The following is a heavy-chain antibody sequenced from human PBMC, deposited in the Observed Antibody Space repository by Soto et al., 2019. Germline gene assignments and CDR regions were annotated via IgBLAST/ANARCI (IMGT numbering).Heavy chain of an antibody. CDR1: GGSISSGGYY. D-gene: IGHD6-19*01. Sequence: QVQLQESGPGLVKPSQTLSLTCTVSGGSISSGGYYWSWIRQHPGKGLEWIGYIYYSGSTYYNPSLKSRVTIAVYTSKNQFSMKLSSVTAADTAVYYCARGPGSGWYDYWGQGTLVTVSS. CDR3: ARGPGSGWYDY. CDR2: IYYSGST. V-gene: IGHV4-31*03. J-gene: IGHJ4*02.